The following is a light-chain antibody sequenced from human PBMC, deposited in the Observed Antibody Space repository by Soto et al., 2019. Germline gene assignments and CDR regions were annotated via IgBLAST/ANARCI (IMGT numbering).Light chain of an antibody. CDR2: DVS. CDR3: GSYTSSSTLIV. J-gene: IGLJ1*01. Sequence: QSVLTQPASVSGSPGQSITISCTGTSSDVGGYNYVSWYQQHPGKAPKLMIYDVSNRPSGVSNRFSGSKSGNTASLTISGLQAEDEADYYCGSYTSSSTLIVFGTGTKVTVL. CDR1: SSDVGGYNY. V-gene: IGLV2-14*01.